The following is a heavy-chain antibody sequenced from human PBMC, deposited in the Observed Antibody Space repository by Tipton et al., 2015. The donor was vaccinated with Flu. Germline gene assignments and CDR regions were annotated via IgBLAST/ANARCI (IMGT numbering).Heavy chain of an antibody. Sequence: TLSLTCSVSGYSIRSAYYWGWVRRPPGKGLEWIGTIYHSGTTYYNPSLKSRLTISVDTSKNQFSLRLTSVTVADTAVYFCARGGDGYGGGFDIWGQGTMVTVSS. CDR2: IYHSGTT. J-gene: IGHJ3*02. CDR3: ARGGDGYGGGFDI. D-gene: IGHD4-23*01. CDR1: GYSIRSAYY. V-gene: IGHV4-38-2*02.